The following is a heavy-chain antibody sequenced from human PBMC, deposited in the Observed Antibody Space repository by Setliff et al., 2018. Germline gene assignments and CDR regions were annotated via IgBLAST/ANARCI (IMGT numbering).Heavy chain of an antibody. J-gene: IGHJ4*02. CDR1: GFTFTSYA. V-gene: IGHV3-23*01. CDR2: ISGSGGST. CDR3: AGDPPGPHLVYTY. Sequence: GGSLRLSCAASGFTFTSYAMNWVRQAPGKGLEWVSAISGSGGSTDYADSVKGRFTISRDNSKNTLYLQMNGLRAEDTAIYYCAGDPPGPHLVYTYWGQGALVTV. D-gene: IGHD3-16*01.